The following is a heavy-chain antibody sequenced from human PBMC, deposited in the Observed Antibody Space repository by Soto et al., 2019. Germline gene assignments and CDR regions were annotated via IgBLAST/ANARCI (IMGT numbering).Heavy chain of an antibody. CDR2: ISYDGSNK. CDR3: AKDSSSWQFDY. V-gene: IGHV3-30*18. D-gene: IGHD6-13*01. Sequence: QPGGCHRLSCAASGFTLSSYGMHWVRQAPGKGLEWVAVISYDGSNKYYADSVKGRFTISRDNSKNTLYLQMNSLRAEDTAVYYCAKDSSSWQFDYWGQGT. J-gene: IGHJ4*02. CDR1: GFTLSSYG.